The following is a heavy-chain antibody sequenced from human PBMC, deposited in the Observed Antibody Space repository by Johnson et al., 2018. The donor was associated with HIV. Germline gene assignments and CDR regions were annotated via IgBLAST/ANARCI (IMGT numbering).Heavy chain of an antibody. D-gene: IGHD3-22*01. V-gene: IGHV3-30*04. CDR2: ISSDGSNE. CDR1: GFTFSSYA. Sequence: QVQLVESGGGVVQPGRSLRLSCAASGFTFSSYAMHWVRQAPGKGLEWVAVISSDGSNEYYGDAVRGRVIISRDSSKSALYLQMNSLRAGDTAVYYCARDRGTMIVVGSAFDIWGQGTRVTVSS. CDR3: ARDRGTMIVVGSAFDI. J-gene: IGHJ3*02.